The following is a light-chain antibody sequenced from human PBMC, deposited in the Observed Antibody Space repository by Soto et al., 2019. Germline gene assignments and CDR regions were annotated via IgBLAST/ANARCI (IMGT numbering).Light chain of an antibody. Sequence: QSVLTQPASVSGSPGQSITISCTGTSSDVAKYNYVSWYQQHPGKAPKLVIYEVSYRPSGVSNRFSGSKSGNTASLTISGLQAEDEADYFCSSYAAFTTFSTVLFGGGTKVTVL. CDR2: EVS. J-gene: IGLJ2*01. V-gene: IGLV2-14*01. CDR3: SSYAAFTTFSTVL. CDR1: SSDVAKYNY.